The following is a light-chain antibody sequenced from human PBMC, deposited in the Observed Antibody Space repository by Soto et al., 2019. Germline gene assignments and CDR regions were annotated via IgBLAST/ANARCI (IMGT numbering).Light chain of an antibody. J-gene: IGKJ2*01. CDR2: AAS. CDR1: QSISSY. Sequence: DIQMTQSPSSLSASVGDRVTITCRASQSISSYLNGYQQKPGKAPKLLIYAASSLQRGVPSRFSGSGSGTDFTLTIGSLRPEDCATYFCQQSYSTLYTFGQGTKLEI. V-gene: IGKV1-39*01. CDR3: QQSYSTLYT.